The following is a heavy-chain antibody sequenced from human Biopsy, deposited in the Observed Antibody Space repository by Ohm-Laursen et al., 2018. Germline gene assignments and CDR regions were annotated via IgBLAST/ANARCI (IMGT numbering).Heavy chain of an antibody. CDR3: ARHPTGFWFDP. CDR1: GGSVSSNVAY. V-gene: IGHV4-39*01. Sequence: TLSLTCTVSGGSVSSNVAYWAWLRQSPGKGLESIGSIFYSGITYYNPSLQSRVTMSVDTSKNQFSLNLTSVTAADTAVYYCARHPTGFWFDPWGQGTLVIVSS. J-gene: IGHJ5*02. CDR2: IFYSGIT.